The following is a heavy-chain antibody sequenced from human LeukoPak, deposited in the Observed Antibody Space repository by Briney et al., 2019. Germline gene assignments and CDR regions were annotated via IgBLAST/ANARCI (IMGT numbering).Heavy chain of an antibody. V-gene: IGHV1-2*02. J-gene: IGHJ3*02. CDR1: GYTFTSYG. CDR2: INPNSGGT. Sequence: ASVKVSCKASGYTFTSYGISWVRQAPGQGLEWMGWINPNSGGTNYARKFQGRVTMTRDTSISTAYMELSRLRSDDTAVYYCARDEKRGYFDWSDAFDIWGQGTMVTVSS. CDR3: ARDEKRGYFDWSDAFDI. D-gene: IGHD3-9*01.